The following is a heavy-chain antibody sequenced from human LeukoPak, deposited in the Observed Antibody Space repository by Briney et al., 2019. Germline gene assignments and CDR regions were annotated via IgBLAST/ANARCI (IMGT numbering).Heavy chain of an antibody. V-gene: IGHV3-48*02. CDR1: GFTFSSYS. Sequence: GGSLRLSCAASGFTFSSYSMNWVRQAPGKGLEWVSYISSSSSTIYYAESVKGRFTISRDNAKNSLYLQMNSLRDEDTAVYYCARDRGYDFWSGYYGFDYWGQGTLVTVSS. CDR2: ISSSSSTI. D-gene: IGHD3-3*01. CDR3: ARDRGYDFWSGYYGFDY. J-gene: IGHJ4*02.